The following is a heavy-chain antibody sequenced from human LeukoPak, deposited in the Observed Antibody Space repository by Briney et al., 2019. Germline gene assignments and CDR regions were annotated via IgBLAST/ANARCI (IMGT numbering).Heavy chain of an antibody. CDR1: GYTFTSYY. CDR3: ARDEYCSSNSCRRFDY. V-gene: IGHV1-46*01. Sequence: ASVKVSCKASGYTFTSYYMHWVRQAPGQGLEWMGIINPSGGSTSYAQKFQGRVTMTRDTSISTAYMELSRLTSDDTAVYYCARDEYCSSNSCRRFDYWGQGTLVTVSS. J-gene: IGHJ4*02. CDR2: INPSGGST. D-gene: IGHD2-2*01.